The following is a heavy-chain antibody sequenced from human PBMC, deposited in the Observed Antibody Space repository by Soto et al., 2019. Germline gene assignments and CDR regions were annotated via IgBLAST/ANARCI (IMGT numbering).Heavy chain of an antibody. J-gene: IGHJ3*02. V-gene: IGHV3-33*05. D-gene: IGHD1-26*01. CDR2: IINDGSEK. CDR1: GFRFASYG. CDR3: ARDDSGAPNAFEM. Sequence: GGSLSLSCVASGFRFASYGFHWVRQAPGKGLEWVAVIINDGSEKNHADSVKDRFTISRDNSKNTLYLQMDSLRAGDTALYYCARDDSGAPNAFEMGGKGTMVTVSS.